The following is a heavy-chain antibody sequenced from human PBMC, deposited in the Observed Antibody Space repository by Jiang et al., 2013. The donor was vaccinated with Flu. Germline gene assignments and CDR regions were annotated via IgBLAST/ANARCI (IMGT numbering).Heavy chain of an antibody. CDR1: GFTFNNYA. Sequence: PGGPVRLSCAVSGFTFNNYAMSWVRQAPGKGLEWVSAISGSGVSTYYADSVKGRFTISRDNSKNTLYLQMNSLRAEDTAVYYCANSGSYNDAFDIWGQGTMVTVSS. D-gene: IGHD1-26*01. J-gene: IGHJ3*02. CDR2: ISGSGVST. CDR3: ANSGSYNDAFDI. V-gene: IGHV3-23*01.